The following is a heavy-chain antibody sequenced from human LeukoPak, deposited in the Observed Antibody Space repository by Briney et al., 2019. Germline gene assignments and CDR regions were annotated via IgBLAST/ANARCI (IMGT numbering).Heavy chain of an antibody. V-gene: IGHV3-30*02. CDR3: AKSHGSGWYYYDY. CDR2: IRYDGNEK. J-gene: IGHJ4*02. D-gene: IGHD6-19*01. CDR1: GFTFSSYG. Sequence: PGGSLRLSCAASGFTFSSYGMCWVRQAPGKGLEWVAFIRYDGNEKYYTDSVKGRFTISRGKSKNSLYLQMNSLRTEDTAVYYCAKSHGSGWYYYDYWGQGTLVTVSS.